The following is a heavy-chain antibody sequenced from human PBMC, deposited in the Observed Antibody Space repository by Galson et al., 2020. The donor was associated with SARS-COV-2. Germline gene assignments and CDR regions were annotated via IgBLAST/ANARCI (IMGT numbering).Heavy chain of an antibody. CDR2: ISSSSSYI. CDR1: GFTFSSYS. CDR3: ARVLYYDYIWGSYRYFDY. Sequence: GGSLRLSCAASGFTFSSYSMNWVRQAPGKGLEWVSSISSSSSYIYYADSVKGRFTISRDNAKNSLYLQMNSLRAEDTAVYYCARVLYYDYIWGSYRYFDYWGQGTLVTVSS. J-gene: IGHJ4*02. V-gene: IGHV3-21*01. D-gene: IGHD3-16*02.